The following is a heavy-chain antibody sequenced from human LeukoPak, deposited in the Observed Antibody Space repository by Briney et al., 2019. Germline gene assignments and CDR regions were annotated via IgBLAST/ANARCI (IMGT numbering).Heavy chain of an antibody. V-gene: IGHV4-39*07. CDR1: GGSISSGDYY. CDR2: INHSGST. D-gene: IGHD3-10*01. J-gene: IGHJ4*02. Sequence: SETLSLTCTVSGGSISSGDYYWSWIRQPPGKGLEWIGEINHSGSTNYNPSLKSRVTISVDTSKNQFSLKLSSVTAADTAVYYCARSRYYYGSGSYNFDYWGQGTLVTVSS. CDR3: ARSRYYYGSGSYNFDY.